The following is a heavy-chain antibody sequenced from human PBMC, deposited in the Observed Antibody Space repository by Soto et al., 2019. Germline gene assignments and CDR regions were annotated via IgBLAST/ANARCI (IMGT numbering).Heavy chain of an antibody. D-gene: IGHD3-22*01. Sequence: QVQLVESGGGVVQPGRSLRLSCAASGFTFSSYAMHWVRQAPGKGLEWVAVISYDGSNKYYADSVKGRFTISRDNSKNTLYLQMNSLRAEDTAVYYCARSPYYYYSSGHHDYWGQGTLVTVSS. CDR3: ARSPYYYYSSGHHDY. CDR1: GFTFSSYA. CDR2: ISYDGSNK. V-gene: IGHV3-30-3*01. J-gene: IGHJ4*02.